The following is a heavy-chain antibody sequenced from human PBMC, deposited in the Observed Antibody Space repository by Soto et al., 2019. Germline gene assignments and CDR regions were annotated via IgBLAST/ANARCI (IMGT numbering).Heavy chain of an antibody. CDR3: ARVPPGVEYSTFSGYFDY. J-gene: IGHJ4*02. Sequence: SETLSLTCTVSGGSISSYYWSWIRQPPGKGLEWIGYIYYSGSTNYNPSLKSRVTISVDTSKNQFSLKLSSVTAADTAVYYCARVPPGVEYSTFSGYFDYWGQGTLVNV. V-gene: IGHV4-59*01. CDR1: GGSISSYY. D-gene: IGHD6-6*01. CDR2: IYYSGST.